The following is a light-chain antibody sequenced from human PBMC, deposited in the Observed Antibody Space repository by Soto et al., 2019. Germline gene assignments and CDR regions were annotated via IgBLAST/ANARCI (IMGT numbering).Light chain of an antibody. J-gene: IGKJ4*01. CDR2: GTS. CDR1: QSVDTKY. Sequence: EIVLTQSPGTLALSPGDTATLSCRTSQSVDTKYLAWYQQKPGQAPRLLIYGTSRMATASPDRSSGSGSGTDFTLNISRLEPEDFAVYYCQQYWTSPLTFGGGTKVEIK. CDR3: QQYWTSPLT. V-gene: IGKV3-20*01.